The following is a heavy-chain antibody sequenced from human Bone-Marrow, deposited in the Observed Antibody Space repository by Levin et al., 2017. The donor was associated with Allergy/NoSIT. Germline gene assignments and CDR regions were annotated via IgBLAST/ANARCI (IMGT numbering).Heavy chain of an antibody. CDR2: ISGSGITT. V-gene: IGHV3-23*01. J-gene: IGHJ4*02. D-gene: IGHD2-2*01. Sequence: GESLKISCAASGFTFSSYAMSWVRQAPGKGLEWVSAISGSGITTYYAESVRGRFTISSDNSRKTVYLQMDSLRAEDTAMYYCAKDVFSGSRYYGQFDYWGQGLLVTVSS. CDR3: AKDVFSGSRYYGQFDY. CDR1: GFTFSSYA.